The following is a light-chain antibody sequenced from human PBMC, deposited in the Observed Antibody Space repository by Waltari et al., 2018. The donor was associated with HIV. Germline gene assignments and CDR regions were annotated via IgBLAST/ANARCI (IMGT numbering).Light chain of an antibody. CDR3: MQALQGVS. CDR2: LGS. CDR1: QSLLHRNGFNY. Sequence: DIVMTQSPLSLPVTPGEPASISCGSSQSLLHRNGFNYVDWYLQKPGQSPQLLIYLGSNRASGVPDRFSGSGSGTDFTLKIRRVEAEDVGVYYCMQALQGVSFGGGTKVEIK. V-gene: IGKV2-28*01. J-gene: IGKJ4*01.